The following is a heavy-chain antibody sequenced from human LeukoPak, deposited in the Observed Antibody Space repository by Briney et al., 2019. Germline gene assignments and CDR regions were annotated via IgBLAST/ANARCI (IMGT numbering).Heavy chain of an antibody. D-gene: IGHD2-21*02. CDR3: AKSNGGDWLFDAFNL. CDR2: ISGSGDRT. J-gene: IGHJ3*01. V-gene: IGHV3-23*01. Sequence: PGGSLRLSCAASGFSFNKYAMSWVRRAPGKELAWLSAISGSGDRTYYADSVKGRFTISRDNSKNTLSLQMNNLRAEDSAVYFCAKSNGGDWLFDAFNLWGQGTMVTVSS. CDR1: GFSFNKYA.